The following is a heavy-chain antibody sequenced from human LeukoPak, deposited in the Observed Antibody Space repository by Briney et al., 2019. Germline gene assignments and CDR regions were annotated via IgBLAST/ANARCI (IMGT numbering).Heavy chain of an antibody. J-gene: IGHJ4*02. D-gene: IGHD3-22*01. CDR1: GFTFNIYA. CDR3: AKDRPNYYDSSGHYYRRDGDC. CDR2: TTSSGGAT. V-gene: IGHV3-23*01. Sequence: PGGSLRLSCAASGFTFNIYAMSWVRQPTGKGPEWVSSTTSSGGATYYADSVKGRFTISRDNSRNTLYLQMNSLRAEDTAVYYCAKDRPNYYDSSGHYYRRDGDCWGQGTLVTVSS.